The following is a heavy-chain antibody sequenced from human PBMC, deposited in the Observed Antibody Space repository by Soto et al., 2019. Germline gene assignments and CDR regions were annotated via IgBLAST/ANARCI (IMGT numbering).Heavy chain of an antibody. D-gene: IGHD2-15*01. CDR1: GYTFTSYD. Sequence: ALVKVSCKASGYTFTSYDINWVRQATGQGIEWMGWMNPNSGNTGYAQKFQGRVTMTRNTSISTAYMELSSLRSEDTAVYYCARGLSKPYCSGGSCSLNWFDPWGQGTLVTVSS. J-gene: IGHJ5*02. CDR2: MNPNSGNT. V-gene: IGHV1-8*01. CDR3: ARGLSKPYCSGGSCSLNWFDP.